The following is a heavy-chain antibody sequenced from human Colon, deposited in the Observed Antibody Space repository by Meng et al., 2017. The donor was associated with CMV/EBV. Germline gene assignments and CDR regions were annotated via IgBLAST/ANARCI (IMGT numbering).Heavy chain of an antibody. Sequence: LSLTCAASGFTFSGSGMHWVRQAPGKGLEWVALISYDGSIKYYVDSVKGRFTISRDNSKNTLSLQMNSLRGDDTAVYYCVRVGDYPGGYFDYWGLGTLVTVSS. CDR2: ISYDGSIK. CDR1: GFTFSGSG. D-gene: IGHD4-17*01. V-gene: IGHV3-30*19. J-gene: IGHJ4*02. CDR3: VRVGDYPGGYFDY.